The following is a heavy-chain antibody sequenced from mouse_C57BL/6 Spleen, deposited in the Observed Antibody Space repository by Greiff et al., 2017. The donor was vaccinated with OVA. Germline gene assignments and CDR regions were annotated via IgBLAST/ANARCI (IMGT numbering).Heavy chain of an antibody. Sequence: VQLQQSGPELVKPGASVKISCKASGYSFTGYYMNWVKQSHEKSLEWIGEINPITGGNTYNQQFKAKATLTVDKSSSTAYMQLKSLTSEDSAVYYCAIRYGNYIDYAMDYWGQGTSVTVSS. CDR2: INPITGGN. CDR1: GYSFTGYY. D-gene: IGHD2-1*01. CDR3: AIRYGNYIDYAMDY. J-gene: IGHJ4*01. V-gene: IGHV1-42*01.